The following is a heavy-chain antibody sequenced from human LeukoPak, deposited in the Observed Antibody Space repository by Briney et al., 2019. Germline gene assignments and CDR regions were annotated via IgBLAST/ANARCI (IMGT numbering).Heavy chain of an antibody. CDR2: ISSSGSTK. CDR1: GFTFSDYY. D-gene: IGHD4-17*01. V-gene: IGHV3-11*01. CDR3: ARDGRGLPIDY. Sequence: GGSLRLSCPAYGFTFSDYYMSWIRQAPGKGLGWVSYISSSGSTKYYADSVKGRFTISRDNAKNSLYLQMNSLRAEDTAVYYCARDGRGLPIDYWGQGTLVTVSS. J-gene: IGHJ4*02.